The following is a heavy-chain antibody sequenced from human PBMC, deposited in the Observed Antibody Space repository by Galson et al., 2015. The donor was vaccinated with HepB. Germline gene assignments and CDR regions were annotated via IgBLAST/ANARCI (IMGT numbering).Heavy chain of an antibody. J-gene: IGHJ6*02. CDR1: GFTFSSYS. V-gene: IGHV3-21*01. CDR2: ISSSSSYI. D-gene: IGHD5-24*01. CDR3: ARDRSGLHGWRYYYYGMDV. Sequence: SLRLSCAASGFTFSSYSMNWVRQAPGKGLEWVSSISSSSSYIYYADSVKGRFTISRDNAKNPLYLQMNSLRAEDTAVYYCARDRSGLHGWRYYYYGMDVWGQGTTDTVSS.